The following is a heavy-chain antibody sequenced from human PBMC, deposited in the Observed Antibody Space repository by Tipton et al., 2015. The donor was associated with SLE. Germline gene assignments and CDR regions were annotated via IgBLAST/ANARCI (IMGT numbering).Heavy chain of an antibody. J-gene: IGHJ4*02. D-gene: IGHD3-10*01. CDR2: IKQDGSEK. CDR3: AKDFYYYGSGSYPLDY. CDR1: GFTFSTYW. V-gene: IGHV3-7*01. Sequence: SLRLSCAASGFTFSTYWMHWVRQAPGKGLEWVANIKQDGSEKYYADSVKGRFTISRDNSKNTLYLQMNSLRAEDTAVYYCAKDFYYYGSGSYPLDYWGQGTLVTVSS.